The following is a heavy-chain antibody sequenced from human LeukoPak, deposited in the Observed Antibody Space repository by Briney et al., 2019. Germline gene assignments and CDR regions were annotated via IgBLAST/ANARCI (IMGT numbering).Heavy chain of an antibody. Sequence: GASVKVSCKASEGTFSSYAISWVRQAPGQGLEWMGGIIPIFGTANYAQKFQGRVTITADESTSTAYMELSSLRSEDTAVYYCARDPLSGYYPYYYYGMDVWGQGTTVTVSS. CDR1: EGTFSSYA. CDR2: IIPIFGTA. V-gene: IGHV1-69*13. D-gene: IGHD3-3*01. CDR3: ARDPLSGYYPYYYYGMDV. J-gene: IGHJ6*02.